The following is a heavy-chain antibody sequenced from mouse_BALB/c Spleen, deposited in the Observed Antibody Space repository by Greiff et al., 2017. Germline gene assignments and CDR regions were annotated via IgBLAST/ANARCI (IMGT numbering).Heavy chain of an antibody. CDR3: ARKDYYD. V-gene: IGHV1-69*02. J-gene: IGHJ2*01. CDR2: IDPSDSYT. D-gene: IGHD1-1*01. CDR1: GYTFTSYW. Sequence: VQLQQPGAELVKPGASVKLSCKASGYTFTSYWMHWVKQRPGQGLEWIGEIDPSDSYTNYNQKFKGKATLTVDKSSSTAYMQLSSLTSEDSAVYYCARKDYYDWGQGTTLTVSS.